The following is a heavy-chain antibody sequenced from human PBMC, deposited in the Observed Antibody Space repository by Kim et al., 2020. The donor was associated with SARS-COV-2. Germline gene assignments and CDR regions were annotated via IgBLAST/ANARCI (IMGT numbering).Heavy chain of an antibody. CDR1: GFTFTNYA. Sequence: GGSLRLSCVASGFTFTNYAMSWVRQAPGKGLEWVSGISDSGSSAYYADSVEGRFTLSRDNSKSALYLQMNSLRADDTAIYYCAKALGSCRGVACYALIDSWGQGTLVTVSS. CDR2: ISDSGSSA. CDR3: AKALGSCRGVACYALIDS. D-gene: IGHD2-15*01. J-gene: IGHJ4*02. V-gene: IGHV3-23*01.